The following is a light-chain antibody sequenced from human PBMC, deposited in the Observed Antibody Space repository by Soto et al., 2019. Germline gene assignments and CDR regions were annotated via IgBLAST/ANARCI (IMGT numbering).Light chain of an antibody. CDR3: QQRSNWPPLFT. J-gene: IGKJ5*01. Sequence: EIVLTQSPATLSLSPGERATLSCRASQNINTFLAWYQQQPGQAPRLLIYDASSRATGIPARFSGSGSGTDFTLTISALEPEDVAVYYCQQRSNWPPLFTFGRGTRLEIK. V-gene: IGKV3-11*01. CDR2: DAS. CDR1: QNINTF.